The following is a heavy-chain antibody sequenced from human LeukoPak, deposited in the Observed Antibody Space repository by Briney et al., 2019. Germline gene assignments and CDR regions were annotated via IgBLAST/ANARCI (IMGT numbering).Heavy chain of an antibody. CDR1: GGSISTYY. V-gene: IGHV4-59*01. J-gene: IGHJ4*02. CDR3: ARHGSGWSFDY. Sequence: PSETLSLTCKVSGGSISTYYWSWFRQPPGKGLEWIGYIYNSGSTTYNPSLKSRVTISVDTSKNQFSLKLTSVTATGTAVYYCARHGSGWSFDYWGQGALVTVSS. CDR2: IYNSGST. D-gene: IGHD6-19*01.